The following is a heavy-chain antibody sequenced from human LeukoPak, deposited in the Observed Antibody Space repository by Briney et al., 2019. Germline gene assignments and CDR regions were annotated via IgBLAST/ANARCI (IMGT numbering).Heavy chain of an antibody. CDR1: GFTFSSYA. D-gene: IGHD6-25*01. CDR3: ARGSTARQAFDI. Sequence: GGSLRLSCAASGFTFSSYAMSWVRQAPGKGLEWVSAISGSGGSTYYADSVKGRFTISRDNAKNTLYLQMNSLRAEDTAVYYCARGSTARQAFDIWGQGTMVTVSS. J-gene: IGHJ3*02. V-gene: IGHV3-23*01. CDR2: ISGSGGST.